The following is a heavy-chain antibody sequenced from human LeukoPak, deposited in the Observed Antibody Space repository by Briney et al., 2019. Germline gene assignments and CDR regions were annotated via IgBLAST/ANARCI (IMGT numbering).Heavy chain of an antibody. CDR3: ASPSLMSGEPSYFDF. Sequence: SETLSLTCTVSGGSVSSSNFYWAWIRQPPGKGLEWVASIYYTGNTFYNPSLKSRGTLSLDTSKNQFSLKLTSVTAADTAVYYCASPSLMSGEPSYFDFWGQGTLVSVSA. J-gene: IGHJ4*02. V-gene: IGHV4-39*07. D-gene: IGHD4-17*01. CDR2: IYYTGNT. CDR1: GGSVSSSNFY.